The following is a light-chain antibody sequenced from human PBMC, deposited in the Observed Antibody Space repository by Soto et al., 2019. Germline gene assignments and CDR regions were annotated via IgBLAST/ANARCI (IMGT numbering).Light chain of an antibody. J-gene: IGLJ2*01. CDR2: DTS. CDR1: TGAVTSGHY. CDR3: LLSYSGARHVV. Sequence: QAVVTQEPSLTVSQGGPVTLTCGSRTGAVTSGHYPYWFQQKPGQAPRTLIYDTSNRHSWTPARFSGSLLGGKAALTLSGAQPEDEAEYYCLLSYSGARHVVFGGGTKLTVL. V-gene: IGLV7-46*01.